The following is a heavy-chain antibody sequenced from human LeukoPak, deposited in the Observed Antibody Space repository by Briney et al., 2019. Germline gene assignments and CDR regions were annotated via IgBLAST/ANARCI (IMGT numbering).Heavy chain of an antibody. CDR3: ARGRGVFFIGGATRVYYMDV. CDR1: GGSFSGYY. D-gene: IGHD1-26*01. Sequence: SETLSLTCAVYGGSFSGYYWSWIRQPPGKGLEWIGEINHSGSTNYNPSLKSRVTISVDTSKNQFSLKLSSVTAADTAVYYCARGRGVFFIGGATRVYYMDVWGKGTTVTVSS. V-gene: IGHV4-34*01. CDR2: INHSGST. J-gene: IGHJ6*03.